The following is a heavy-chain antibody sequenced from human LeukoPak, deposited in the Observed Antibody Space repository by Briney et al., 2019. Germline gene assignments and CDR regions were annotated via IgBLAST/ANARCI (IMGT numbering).Heavy chain of an antibody. CDR1: GFTFSSYW. D-gene: IGHD3-3*01. V-gene: IGHV3-74*01. CDR3: ARVGNHDFWSGYLDY. Sequence: GRSLRLSCAASGFTFSSYWMHWVRQAPGKGLVWVSRINSDGSSTRYADSVKGRFTISRGNAKNSLYLQMNSLRAEDTAVYYCARVGNHDFWSGYLDYWGQGTLVTVSS. CDR2: INSDGSST. J-gene: IGHJ4*02.